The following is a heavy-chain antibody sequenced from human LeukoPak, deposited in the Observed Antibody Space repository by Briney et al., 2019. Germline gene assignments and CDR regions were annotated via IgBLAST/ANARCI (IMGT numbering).Heavy chain of an antibody. Sequence: GGSLRLSCAASGFTFSSYSMNWVRQAPGKGLEWVSSISSSSSYIYYADSVKGRFTISRDNAKNSLYLQMNSLRPEDTAIYYCAKYSGSNWYYFDYWGQGTLLTVSS. CDR1: GFTFSSYS. D-gene: IGHD1-26*01. CDR3: AKYSGSNWYYFDY. CDR2: ISSSSSYI. J-gene: IGHJ4*02. V-gene: IGHV3-21*04.